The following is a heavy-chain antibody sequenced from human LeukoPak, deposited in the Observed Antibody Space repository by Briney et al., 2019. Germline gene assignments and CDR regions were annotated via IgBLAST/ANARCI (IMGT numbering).Heavy chain of an antibody. J-gene: IGHJ4*02. V-gene: IGHV4-39*07. D-gene: IGHD3-22*01. CDR2: INHSGST. CDR3: ARRSRGSGYYLDY. Sequence: TSETLSLTCIVSGDSIISDTYYWGWIRQPPGKGLEWIGEINHSGSTNYNPSLKSRVTISVDTSKNQFSLKLSSVTAADTAVYYCARRSRGSGYYLDYWGQGTLVTVSS. CDR1: GDSIISDTYY.